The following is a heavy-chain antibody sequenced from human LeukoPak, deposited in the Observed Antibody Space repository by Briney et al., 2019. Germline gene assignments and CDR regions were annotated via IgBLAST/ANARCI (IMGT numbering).Heavy chain of an antibody. Sequence: SETLSLTCTVSGGSISGYYWIWIRQPPGKGLEWIGYISYSGSTDYNPSLKSRVTISADTSTNQLSLKLGSVTAADTAVYYCAGGYSYGSTYYYMDVWGKGTTVTISS. CDR3: AGGYSYGSTYYYMDV. CDR1: GGSISGYY. CDR2: ISYSGST. V-gene: IGHV4-59*01. D-gene: IGHD5-18*01. J-gene: IGHJ6*03.